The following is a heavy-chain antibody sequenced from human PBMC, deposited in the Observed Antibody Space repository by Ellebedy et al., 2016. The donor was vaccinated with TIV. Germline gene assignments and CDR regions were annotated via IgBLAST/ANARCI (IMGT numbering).Heavy chain of an antibody. J-gene: IGHJ6*02. CDR3: ARDRRFGGGGSYYYYGMDV. V-gene: IGHV1-2*02. Sequence: AASVKVSCKASGYTFTGYYMHWVRQAPGQGLEWMGWIKPNSGGTSYAQKFQGRVTMTRDTSISTAYMELSRLGSDDTAVYYCARDRRFGGGGSYYYYGMDVWGQGTTVTVSS. CDR2: IKPNSGGT. CDR1: GYTFTGYY. D-gene: IGHD3-10*01.